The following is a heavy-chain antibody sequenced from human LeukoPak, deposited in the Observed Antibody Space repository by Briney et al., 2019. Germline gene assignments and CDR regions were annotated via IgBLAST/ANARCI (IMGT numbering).Heavy chain of an antibody. V-gene: IGHV5-51*01. CDR1: GYSFTSYW. Sequence: GESLQISCKGSGYSFTSYWIGWVRQMPGKGLEWMGIIYPGDSDTRYSPSFQGQVTISADKSISTAYLQWSSLKASDTAMYYCARHTYSSGWFFDYWGQGTLVTVSS. D-gene: IGHD6-19*01. J-gene: IGHJ4*02. CDR2: IYPGDSDT. CDR3: ARHTYSSGWFFDY.